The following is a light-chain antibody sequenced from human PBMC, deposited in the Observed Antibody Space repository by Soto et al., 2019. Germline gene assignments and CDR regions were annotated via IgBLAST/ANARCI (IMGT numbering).Light chain of an antibody. CDR3: QQYTYWPRT. J-gene: IGKJ1*01. V-gene: IGKV3-15*01. Sequence: VMTHGGAVVSVSPGARACLSCRASQSVSRDLAWYQQKPGQAPRLLIYAASTRATGIPARFTGSGSGTEFTLTISSLQSEDFAFYYCQQYTYWPRTFGQGTKVDIK. CDR1: QSVSRD. CDR2: AAS.